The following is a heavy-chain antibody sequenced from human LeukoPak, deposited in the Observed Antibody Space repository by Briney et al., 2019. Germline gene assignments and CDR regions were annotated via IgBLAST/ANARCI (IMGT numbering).Heavy chain of an antibody. D-gene: IGHD6-13*01. CDR3: AKRRPYLRLTRDSNDAFDI. Sequence: PGGSLRLSCAASGFTFSRYGMHWVRQAPGKGLEWVADISYDGSNKYYADSVKGGFTISRDNSKNTLYLQINSLRAEDTAVYYCAKRRPYLRLTRDSNDAFDIWGQGTVVTVSS. V-gene: IGHV3-30*18. J-gene: IGHJ3*02. CDR2: ISYDGSNK. CDR1: GFTFSRYG.